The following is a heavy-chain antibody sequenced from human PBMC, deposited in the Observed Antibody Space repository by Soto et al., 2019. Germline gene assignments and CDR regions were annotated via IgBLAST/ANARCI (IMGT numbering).Heavy chain of an antibody. CDR2: LWGSAHST. CDR3: ARDHNGDYIGAFHI. V-gene: IGHV3-23*01. CDR1: TFTFSAYA. Sequence: PGGSLRLSCTTSTFTFSAYAMTWVRQAPGKGLQWVSSLWGSAHSTNYADSVKGRFTISRDNSKNTLYLQVNSLRTEDTATYYCARDHNGDYIGAFHIWGQGIMVTVSS. J-gene: IGHJ3*02. D-gene: IGHD4-17*01.